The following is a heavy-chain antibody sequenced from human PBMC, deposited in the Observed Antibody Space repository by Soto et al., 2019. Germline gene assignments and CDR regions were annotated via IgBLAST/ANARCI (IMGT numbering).Heavy chain of an antibody. V-gene: IGHV4-39*01. CDR2: MYYNGNT. J-gene: IGHJ4*02. D-gene: IGHD6-13*01. Sequence: SGTLSLTCTVSGGSFTSTNYFWGWIRQPPGKGLEWIGYMYYNGNTFYSPSLKSRVTMSVDTSKNQFSLKLSSVTAADTAVYYCARSGRTVGIAAAPQYFDYWGQGTLVTVSS. CDR3: ARSGRTVGIAAAPQYFDY. CDR1: GGSFTSTNYF.